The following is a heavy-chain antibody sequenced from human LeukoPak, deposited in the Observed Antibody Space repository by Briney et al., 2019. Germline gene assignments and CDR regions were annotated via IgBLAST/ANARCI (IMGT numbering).Heavy chain of an antibody. D-gene: IGHD3-22*01. CDR3: AKGQSSSGLRNYFDY. CDR2: ISASGGTT. J-gene: IGHJ4*02. Sequence: GESLKISCAASGFTFSSYAMSWVRQAPGKGLEWVSGISASGGTTYYADSVKGRFTISRDNSKNTLYLQMNSLRAEDTAVYYCAKGQSSSGLRNYFDYWGQGTLVTVSS. CDR1: GFTFSSYA. V-gene: IGHV3-23*01.